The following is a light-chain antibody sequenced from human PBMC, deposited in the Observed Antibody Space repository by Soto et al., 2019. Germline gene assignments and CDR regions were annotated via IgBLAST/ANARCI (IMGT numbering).Light chain of an antibody. CDR1: QSLLHSNGYNY. Sequence: DIVMTQSPLSLPVTPGEPASISCRSSQSLLHSNGYNYLDWYLQKPGQSPQLLIYLGSNRASGVPDRLSGSGSGTDFKLKISRVETEDVGVYYCMQALQTLWTFGQGTKLEIK. CDR2: LGS. J-gene: IGKJ2*01. CDR3: MQALQTLWT. V-gene: IGKV2-28*01.